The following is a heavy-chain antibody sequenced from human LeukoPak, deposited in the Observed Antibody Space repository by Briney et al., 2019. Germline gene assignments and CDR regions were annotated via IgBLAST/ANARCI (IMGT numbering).Heavy chain of an antibody. D-gene: IGHD2/OR15-2a*01. Sequence: SETLSLTCTVSGGSISSSSYYWGWIRQPPGKGLEWIGSIYYSGSTYYNPSLKSRVTISVDTSKNQFSLKLSSVTAADTAVYYCARPTSKLGSFDYWGQGTLVTVSS. CDR1: GGSISSSSYY. CDR3: ARPTSKLGSFDY. V-gene: IGHV4-39*01. CDR2: IYYSGST. J-gene: IGHJ4*02.